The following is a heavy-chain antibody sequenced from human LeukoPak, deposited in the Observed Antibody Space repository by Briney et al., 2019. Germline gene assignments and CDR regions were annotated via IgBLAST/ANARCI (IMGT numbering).Heavy chain of an antibody. V-gene: IGHV3-7*01. D-gene: IGHD3-3*01. Sequence: GGSLRLSCAASGFTFSSYWMSWVRQAPGKGLEWVANIKQDGSEKYYVDSVKGRFTISRDNAKNTLYLQMSSLRAEDTAVYYCAREMRFTIRGVTSYYMDVWGKGTTVTVSS. J-gene: IGHJ6*03. CDR3: AREMRFTIRGVTSYYMDV. CDR2: IKQDGSEK. CDR1: GFTFSSYW.